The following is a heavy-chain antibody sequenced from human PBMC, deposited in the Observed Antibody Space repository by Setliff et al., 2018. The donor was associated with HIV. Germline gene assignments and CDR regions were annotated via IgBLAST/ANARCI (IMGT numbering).Heavy chain of an antibody. CDR3: ARDVGRDGYCFDH. V-gene: IGHV1-18*01. J-gene: IGHJ4*02. CDR1: GYTFSDYG. D-gene: IGHD5-12*01. CDR2: ISAHNGRI. Sequence: ASVKVSCKASGYTFSDYGISWVRQAPGQGLEWMGWISAHNGRINYAQKFQGRVTMTTDRSTSTAYMELRSLRSDVTAVYYCARDVGRDGYCFDHWGQGTLVTVSS.